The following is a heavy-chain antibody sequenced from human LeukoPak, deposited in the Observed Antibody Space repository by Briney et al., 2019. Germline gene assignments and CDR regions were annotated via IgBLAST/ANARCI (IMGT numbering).Heavy chain of an antibody. CDR1: GFTVSSNY. D-gene: IGHD3-16*01. V-gene: IGHV3-66*01. J-gene: IGHJ4*02. Sequence: GGSLRLSCAASGFTVSSNYMSWVRQAPGKALECVSVIYSGGDTYYADSVKGRFTISRDNSKNTLYLQMNSLRAEDTAVYYCARERDRGMTSPYFDSWGQGTLVTVSS. CDR2: IYSGGDT. CDR3: ARERDRGMTSPYFDS.